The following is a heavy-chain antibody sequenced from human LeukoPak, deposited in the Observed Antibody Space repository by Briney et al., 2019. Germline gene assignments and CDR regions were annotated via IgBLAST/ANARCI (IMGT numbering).Heavy chain of an antibody. CDR2: ISYDGRNT. D-gene: IGHD3-22*01. CDR3: AKGHYYDSSGQYSFPEY. Sequence: GGFLRLSCAASGFTFSNYGMHWVRQAPGKGLEWVAIISYDGRNTYYGDSVKGRFTISRDNSKNTLDLQMSSLRPEDTAVYYCAKGHYYDSSGQYSFPEYWGQGTLVTVSS. V-gene: IGHV3-30*18. J-gene: IGHJ4*02. CDR1: GFTFSNYG.